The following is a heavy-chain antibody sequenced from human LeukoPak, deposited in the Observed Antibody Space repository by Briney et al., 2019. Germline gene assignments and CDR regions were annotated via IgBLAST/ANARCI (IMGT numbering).Heavy chain of an antibody. CDR2: ISSSSSYI. CDR3: AREGGYARGYSFDY. Sequence: GGSLRLLCAPSGYTYSRCHMSWVRQAPGKGLEWVSSISSSSSYIYYADSVKGRFTISRDNAKNPLYLQMNSLRAEDTAVYYSAREGGYARGYSFDYWGQGTLVTVSS. D-gene: IGHD3-16*01. CDR1: GYTYSRCH. J-gene: IGHJ4*02. V-gene: IGHV3-21*01.